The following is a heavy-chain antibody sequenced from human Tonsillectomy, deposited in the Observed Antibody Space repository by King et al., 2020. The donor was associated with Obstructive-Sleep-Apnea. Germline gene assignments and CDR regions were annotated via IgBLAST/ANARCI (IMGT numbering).Heavy chain of an antibody. CDR3: GRIPLHQKRLSRIAY. J-gene: IGHJ4*02. V-gene: IGHV4-39*07. D-gene: IGHD3-16*02. CDR1: GGSISSISYY. Sequence: QLQESGPGLVKPSETLSLTCTVSGGSISSISYYWGWMRQPPGKNMEWIGSIYYRGNTYYNPSLKSRVTISVDTSKNQFSLKLNSVTAADTAVYYCGRIPLHQKRLSRIAYWGQGTLVTVSS. CDR2: IYYRGNT.